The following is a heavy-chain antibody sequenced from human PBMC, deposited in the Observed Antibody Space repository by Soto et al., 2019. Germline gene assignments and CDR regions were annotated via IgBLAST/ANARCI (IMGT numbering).Heavy chain of an antibody. D-gene: IGHD2-2*02. V-gene: IGHV3-23*01. CDR2: ISGSGGST. Sequence: PGGSLRLSCAASGFTFSSYAMSWVRQAPGKGLEWVSAISGSGGSTYYADSVKGRFTISRDNSKNTLYLQMNSLRAEDTAVYYCAKDRPYCSSTSCYIAFDYWGQGTLVTVSS. J-gene: IGHJ4*02. CDR1: GFTFSSYA. CDR3: AKDRPYCSSTSCYIAFDY.